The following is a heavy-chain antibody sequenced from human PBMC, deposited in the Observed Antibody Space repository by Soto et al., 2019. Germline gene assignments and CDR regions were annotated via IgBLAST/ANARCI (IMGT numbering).Heavy chain of an antibody. V-gene: IGHV3-74*01. CDR1: GFTFNTYW. CDR2: IKSDGSYT. Sequence: EVQLVESGGGLVQPGGSLRLSCAASGFTFNTYWMQWVRQAPGKGLVWVSRIKSDGSYTNYADSVKGRFTISRDIAKNTLFLQMNSLGAEDTAVYYCATGGSGYFTYWGQGTLVTVSS. CDR3: ATGGSGYFTY. D-gene: IGHD3-22*01. J-gene: IGHJ4*02.